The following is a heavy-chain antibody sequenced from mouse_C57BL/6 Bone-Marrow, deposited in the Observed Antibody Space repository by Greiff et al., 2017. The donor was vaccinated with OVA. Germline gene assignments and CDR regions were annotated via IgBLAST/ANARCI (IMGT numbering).Heavy chain of an antibody. J-gene: IGHJ3*01. CDR3: ARRDYDCVFAY. CDR1: GYTFTDYY. V-gene: IGHV1-26*01. CDR2: INPNDGGT. Sequence: EVQLQQSGPELVKPGASVKISCKASGYTFTDYYMNWVKQSHGQSLEWIGDINPNDGGTSYNQKFKGKATLTVDKSSSTAYMELRSLTSEDAAVYYCARRDYDCVFAYWGQGTLVTVSA. D-gene: IGHD2-4*01.